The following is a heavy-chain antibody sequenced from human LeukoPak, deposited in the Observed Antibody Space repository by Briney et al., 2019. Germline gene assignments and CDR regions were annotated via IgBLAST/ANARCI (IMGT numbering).Heavy chain of an antibody. D-gene: IGHD2-21*01. V-gene: IGHV4-61*02. Sequence: PSETLSLTCTVSGGSVNSGNYYWTWIRQPAGKGLEWIGRIYTSGSTNYNPSLKSQVTISIDASKNQFSLRLSSVTAADTAVYYCASLAYCGGDCYPYYYYYMDVWGKGTTVTVSS. CDR1: GGSVNSGNYY. CDR3: ASLAYCGGDCYPYYYYYMDV. CDR2: IYTSGST. J-gene: IGHJ6*03.